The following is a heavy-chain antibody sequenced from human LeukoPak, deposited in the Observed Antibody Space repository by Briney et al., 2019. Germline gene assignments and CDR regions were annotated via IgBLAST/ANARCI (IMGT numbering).Heavy chain of an antibody. CDR2: ISGSGGST. D-gene: IGHD3-10*02. CDR1: GFTFRSYG. V-gene: IGHV3-23*01. Sequence: GGSLRLSCAASGFTFRSYGMSWVRQSPGKGLEWVSAISGSGGSTYYADSVKGRFTISRDNSKNTLYLQMNSLRAEDTAVYYCARGTMFPYYFDYWGQGTLVTVSS. J-gene: IGHJ4*02. CDR3: ARGTMFPYYFDY.